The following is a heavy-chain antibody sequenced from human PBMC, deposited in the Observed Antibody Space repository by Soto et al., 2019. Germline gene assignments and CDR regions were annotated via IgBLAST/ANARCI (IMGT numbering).Heavy chain of an antibody. Sequence: VSVTVYCQAAGYTFTRYDINWGRQDNGQGLEWMGWMNPNSGNTGYAQKFQGRVTMTRNTSISTAYMELSSLRSEDTAVYYCARSHCTNGVCHDAFDIWGQGTMVTVSS. CDR1: GYTFTRYD. D-gene: IGHD2-8*01. J-gene: IGHJ3*02. CDR3: ARSHCTNGVCHDAFDI. V-gene: IGHV1-8*01. CDR2: MNPNSGNT.